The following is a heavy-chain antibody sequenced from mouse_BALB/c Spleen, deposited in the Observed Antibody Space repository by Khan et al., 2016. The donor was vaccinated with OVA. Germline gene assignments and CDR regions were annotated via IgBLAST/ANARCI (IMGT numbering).Heavy chain of an antibody. D-gene: IGHD1-1*01. V-gene: IGHV1-4*01. CDR3: VRWGAYASSDCWFAY. CDR2: INTSNNYP. Sequence: VKLLESGAELARPGASVKMSCKASGYTFTSYTIHWVRQRPGQALEWIGHINTSNNYPNYNQNFKDKATLIVDKSSSTAYLQLRSLTSEDSAVFYCVRWGAYASSDCWFAYWGQGTLVTVSA. CDR1: GYTFTSYT. J-gene: IGHJ3*01.